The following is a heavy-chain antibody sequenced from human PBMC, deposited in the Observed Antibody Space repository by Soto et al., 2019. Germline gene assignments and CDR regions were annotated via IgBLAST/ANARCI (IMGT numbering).Heavy chain of an antibody. CDR2: IYHRGAT. CDR3: ARYEYDRSGNDDEH. V-gene: IGHV4-38-2*02. Sequence: NPSETLSLTCSVSGYSINRGYYWGWIRQAPGKGLEWIGSIYHRGATYYTPSFKSRATISLDTSKNQFNLRLTSVTAADTSVYFCARYEYDRSGNDDEHWGQGTLVTFSS. J-gene: IGHJ4*02. CDR1: GYSINRGYY. D-gene: IGHD3-22*01.